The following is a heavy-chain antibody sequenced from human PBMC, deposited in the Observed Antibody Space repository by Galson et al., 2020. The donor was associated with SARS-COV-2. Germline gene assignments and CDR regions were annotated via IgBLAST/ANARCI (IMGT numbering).Heavy chain of an antibody. J-gene: IGHJ4*02. CDR2: FYYSQIS. Sequence: SETLSLTCAVSGFSISSGYYWGWIRQPPGKGLEWIVNFYYSQISYHDPSLKSRVTISVDTSRNQFSLKLTSVTAADTAVYYCTRQRQPLLYTIDYWGQGALVTVSS. CDR1: GFSISSGYY. D-gene: IGHD2-2*02. V-gene: IGHV4-38-2*01. CDR3: TRQRQPLLYTIDY.